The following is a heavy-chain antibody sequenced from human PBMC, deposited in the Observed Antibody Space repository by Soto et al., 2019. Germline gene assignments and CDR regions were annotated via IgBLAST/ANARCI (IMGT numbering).Heavy chain of an antibody. V-gene: IGHV3-48*01. Sequence: GALRLSCAASGFTFSTYIMNWVRQAPGKGLEWVSSISSSSTIYYADSVKGRFTISRDNVQNSLYLQMHSLRAEDTAVYYCARERGSGWTFDYWGQGTLVTVSS. CDR1: GFTFSTYI. D-gene: IGHD6-19*01. CDR2: ISSSSTI. CDR3: ARERGSGWTFDY. J-gene: IGHJ4*02.